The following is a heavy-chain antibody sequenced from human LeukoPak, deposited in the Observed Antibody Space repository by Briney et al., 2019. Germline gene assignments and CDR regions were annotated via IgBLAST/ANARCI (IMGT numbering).Heavy chain of an antibody. V-gene: IGHV3-23*01. D-gene: IGHD2-8*01. Sequence: PGGSLRLSCAASGFTFSSYAMSWVRQAPGKGLEWVSAISGSGGSTYYADSVKGRFTISRDNSKNTLYLQMNSLRAEDTAVYYCAKDSWGGDIVLMVYATWGQGTLVTVSS. CDR2: ISGSGGST. CDR1: GFTFSSYA. CDR3: AKDSWGGDIVLMVYAT. J-gene: IGHJ5*02.